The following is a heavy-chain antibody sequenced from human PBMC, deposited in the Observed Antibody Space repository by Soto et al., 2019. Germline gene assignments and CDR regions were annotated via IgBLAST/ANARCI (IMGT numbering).Heavy chain of an antibody. D-gene: IGHD3-16*02. V-gene: IGHV3-72*01. CDR3: VRGYNSFDK. Sequence: EVQLVESGGGLVQAGGSLRLSCAASGFTFSDHYMDWVRQVPGKGLEWIARSRNKANSYTTVYAASVKGRFTISRDFSENSLYLQMNSLNTEDTGVYYCVRGYNSFDKWGQGTLVTVSS. CDR2: SRNKANSYTT. J-gene: IGHJ4*02. CDR1: GFTFSDHY.